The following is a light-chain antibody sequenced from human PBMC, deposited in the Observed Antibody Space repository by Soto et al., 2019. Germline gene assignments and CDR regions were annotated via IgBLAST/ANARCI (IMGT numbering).Light chain of an antibody. CDR2: DVS. CDR1: SSDFGGYTY. Sequence: QSVLTQPASVSGSPGQSITISCTGTSSDFGGYTYVSWYQQHPGKAPKLIIYDVSNRPSGVPYRFSGSESGNTASLTISGLQAEDEADYYCSSYATSSTLDVVFGGGTKLTVL. CDR3: SSYATSSTLDVV. V-gene: IGLV2-14*01. J-gene: IGLJ2*01.